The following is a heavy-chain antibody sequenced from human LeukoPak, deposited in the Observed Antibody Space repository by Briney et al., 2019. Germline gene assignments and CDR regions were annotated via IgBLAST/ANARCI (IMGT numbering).Heavy chain of an antibody. Sequence: SGPALVKPTQTLTLTCTFSGFSLSTRGMCVSWIRQPPGKALEWLARIDWDDDKYYSTSLKTRLTISKDTSRNEVVLTMTNMDPVDTATYYCARMLSSSFSVTTWDSLDPWGQGTLVTVSS. CDR1: GFSLSTRGMC. D-gene: IGHD4-17*01. V-gene: IGHV2-70*11. CDR3: ARMLSSSFSVTTWDSLDP. CDR2: IDWDDDK. J-gene: IGHJ5*02.